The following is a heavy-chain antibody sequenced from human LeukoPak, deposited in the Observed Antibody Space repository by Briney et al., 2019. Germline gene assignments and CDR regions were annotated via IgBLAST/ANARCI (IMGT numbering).Heavy chain of an antibody. V-gene: IGHV1-3*01. D-gene: IGHD1-26*01. CDR1: GYTFTSYA. CDR2: INAGNGNT. CDR3: ARDRWELLYYFDY. J-gene: IGHJ4*02. Sequence: GASVKVSCKASGYTFTSYAMHWVRQAPGQRLEWMGWINAGNGNTKYSQKFQGRVTITRDTSASTAYMELSSLRSDDTAVYYCARDRWELLYYFDYWGQGTLVTVSS.